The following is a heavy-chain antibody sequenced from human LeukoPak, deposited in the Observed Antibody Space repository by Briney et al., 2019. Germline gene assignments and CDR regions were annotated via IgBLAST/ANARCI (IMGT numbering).Heavy chain of an antibody. D-gene: IGHD6-6*01. V-gene: IGHV3-21*04. CDR3: ASQRVAARYYFDY. J-gene: IGHJ4*02. CDR2: ISSSSSYI. CDR1: GFTFSSYS. Sequence: GGSLRLSCAASGFTFSSYSMNWVRQAPGKGLEWVSSISSSSSYIYYADSVKGRFTISRDNAKNSLYLQMNSLRSEDTAVYYCASQRVAARYYFDYWGQGTLVTVSS.